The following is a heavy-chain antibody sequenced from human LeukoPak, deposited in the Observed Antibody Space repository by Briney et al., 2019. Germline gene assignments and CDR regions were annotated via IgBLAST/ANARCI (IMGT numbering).Heavy chain of an antibody. CDR1: GFTFSSYG. D-gene: IGHD6-19*01. Sequence: GRSLRLSCAASGFTFSSYGMHWVRQAPGKGLEWVAVIWYDGSNKYYADSVKGRFTISSDNSKNTLYLQMNSLRAEDTAVYYCATRSLNSSGWDSQYYFDYWGQGTLVTVSS. J-gene: IGHJ4*02. CDR3: ATRSLNSSGWDSQYYFDY. V-gene: IGHV3-33*01. CDR2: IWYDGSNK.